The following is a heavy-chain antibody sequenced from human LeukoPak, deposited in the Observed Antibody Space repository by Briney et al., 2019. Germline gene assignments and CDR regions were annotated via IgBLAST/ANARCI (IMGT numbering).Heavy chain of an antibody. CDR3: ATSLGPLTEY. J-gene: IGHJ4*02. D-gene: IGHD7-27*01. CDR1: GFAFSSNW. Sequence: PGRSLRLSCAASGFAFSSNWMHWVRQTPGKGLVWVSRINSGGSGTSYADSVEGRSTISRDNAKNTLYLQMNSLKGEDTAVYYCATSLGPLTEYWGQGTLVTVSS. V-gene: IGHV3-74*01. CDR2: INSGGSGT.